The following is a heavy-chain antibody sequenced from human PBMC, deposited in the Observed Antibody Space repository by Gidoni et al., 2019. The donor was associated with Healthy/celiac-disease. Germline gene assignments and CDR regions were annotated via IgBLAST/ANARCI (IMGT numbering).Heavy chain of an antibody. V-gene: IGHV1-46*01. CDR3: ASGLIPDNYSSSWYSWYFDL. CDR1: GYTFTSYY. CDR2: INPSGGST. Sequence: QVQLVQSGAEVKKPGASVKVSCKASGYTFTSYYMHWVRQAPGQGLEWMGIINPSGGSTSYAQKFQGRVTMTRDTSTSTVYMELSSLRSEDTAVYYCASGLIPDNYSSSWYSWYFDLWGRGTLVTVSS. J-gene: IGHJ2*01. D-gene: IGHD6-13*01.